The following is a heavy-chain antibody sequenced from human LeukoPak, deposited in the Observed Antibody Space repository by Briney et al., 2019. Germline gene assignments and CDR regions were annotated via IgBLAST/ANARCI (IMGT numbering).Heavy chain of an antibody. V-gene: IGHV3-7*01. Sequence: GGSLRLSCAASGFTFSSYWMSWVRQAPGKGLEWVANIWQDGSEKYYVDSVKGRFTISRDNAKNTVYLQMNSLRAEDTAVYYCVRDWGYDSSGYWQKYFDTWGQGTLVTVSS. CDR2: IWQDGSEK. CDR3: VRDWGYDSSGYWQKYFDT. J-gene: IGHJ4*02. CDR1: GFTFSSYW. D-gene: IGHD3-22*01.